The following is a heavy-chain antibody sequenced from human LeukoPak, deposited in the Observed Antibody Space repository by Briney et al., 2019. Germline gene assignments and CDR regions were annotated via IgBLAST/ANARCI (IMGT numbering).Heavy chain of an antibody. D-gene: IGHD6-19*01. Sequence: GSLRLSCAASGFTFSSYEMNWVRQAPGKGLEWVSYISSSGSTIYYADSVKGRFTISRDNAKNSLYLQMNSLRAEDTAVYYCARSFIAVATRGAFDIWGQGTMVTVSS. V-gene: IGHV3-48*03. CDR2: ISSSGSTI. CDR1: GFTFSSYE. CDR3: ARSFIAVATRGAFDI. J-gene: IGHJ3*02.